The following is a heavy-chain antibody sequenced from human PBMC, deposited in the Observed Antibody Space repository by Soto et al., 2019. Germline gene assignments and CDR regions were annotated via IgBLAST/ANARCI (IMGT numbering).Heavy chain of an antibody. J-gene: IGHJ4*02. Sequence: PGESLKISCKGSGYSFTSYWIGWVRQMPGKGLEWMGIIYPSDSDTRYSPSFQGHVTISADKSISTAYLQWSSLKASDTAMYYCARLQAAAGDNDLTFDYWGQGTLVTVSS. D-gene: IGHD6-13*01. CDR2: IYPSDSDT. CDR1: GYSFTSYW. CDR3: ARLQAAAGDNDLTFDY. V-gene: IGHV5-51*01.